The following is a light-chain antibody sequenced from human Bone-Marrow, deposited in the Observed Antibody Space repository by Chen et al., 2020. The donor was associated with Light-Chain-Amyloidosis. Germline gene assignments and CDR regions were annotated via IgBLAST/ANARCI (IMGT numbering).Light chain of an antibody. CDR3: SSYTITNTLG. CDR2: EVT. J-gene: IGLJ1*01. V-gene: IGLV2-14*01. CDR1: SSDVGGDNH. Sequence: QPALTQPASVSGSPGPAITLSCTGTSSDVGGDNHVSWYQQHPDKAPKLMIYEVTNRPSWVPDRFSGAKSDNTASLTISGLQTEDEADYFCSSYTITNTLGFGSGTRVTVL.